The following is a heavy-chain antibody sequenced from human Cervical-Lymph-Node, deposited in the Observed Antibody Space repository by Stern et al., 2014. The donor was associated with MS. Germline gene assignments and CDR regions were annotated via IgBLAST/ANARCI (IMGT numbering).Heavy chain of an antibody. D-gene: IGHD3-22*01. J-gene: IGHJ5*02. Sequence: QDQLVESGGGVVQPGRSLRLSCAASGFTFSLYDMHWVRQAPGKGLERVAVISYDGDNKFYTDSVKGRFTISRDSSKSTLYLQLNSLRPEDTAIYYCAKDPRIYDSSGYLDAWGQGTLVTVSS. CDR3: AKDPRIYDSSGYLDA. CDR1: GFTFSLYD. V-gene: IGHV3-30*18. CDR2: ISYDGDNK.